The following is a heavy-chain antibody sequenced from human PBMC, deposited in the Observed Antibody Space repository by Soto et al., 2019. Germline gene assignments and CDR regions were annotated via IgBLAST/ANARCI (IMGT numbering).Heavy chain of an antibody. V-gene: IGHV5-51*01. CDR2: IYPGDSDT. CDR3: ARGYYDGWSGYYSHYYYMDF. D-gene: IGHD3-3*01. CDR1: GYSFTSYW. Sequence: GESLKISCKGSGYSFTSYWIGWVRQMPGKGLEWMGIIYPGDSDTRYSPSFQGQVTISADKSISTAYLQWSSLKASDTAMYYCARGYYDGWSGYYSHYYYMDFWGKGTTVTVS. J-gene: IGHJ6*03.